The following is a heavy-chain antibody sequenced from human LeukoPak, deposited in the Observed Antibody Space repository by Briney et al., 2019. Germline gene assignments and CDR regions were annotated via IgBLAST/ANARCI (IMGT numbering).Heavy chain of an antibody. CDR2: IYYSGST. D-gene: IGHD3-10*01. Sequence: PSETLSLTCTVSGGSISSYYRSWIRQPPGKGLEWIGYIYYSGSTNYNPSLKSRVTISVDTSKNQFSLKLSSVTAADTAVYYCARDDWGSGSYDNYYGMDVWGQGTTVTVSS. J-gene: IGHJ6*02. CDR1: GGSISSYY. CDR3: ARDDWGSGSYDNYYGMDV. V-gene: IGHV4-59*01.